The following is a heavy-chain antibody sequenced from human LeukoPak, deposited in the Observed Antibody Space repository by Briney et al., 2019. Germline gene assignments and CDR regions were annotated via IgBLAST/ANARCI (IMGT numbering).Heavy chain of an antibody. CDR3: ATGTTTLPWFDP. CDR1: ASSLTELS. Sequence: ASGTLSFNFAASSLTELSIHMVRLGQGPGQGRMGGFDTEDGETTYAQKFQGRVTMTEDTYTDTAYMELSSLGSEDTAVYYCATGTTTLPWFDPWGQGTLVTVSS. J-gene: IGHJ5*02. D-gene: IGHD1-1*01. V-gene: IGHV1-24*01. CDR2: FDTEDGET.